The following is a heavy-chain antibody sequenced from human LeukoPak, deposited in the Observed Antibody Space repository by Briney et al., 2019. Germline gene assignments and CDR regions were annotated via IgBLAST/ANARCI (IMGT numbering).Heavy chain of an antibody. D-gene: IGHD2-2*01. CDR1: GGSISSGDYY. CDR3: ARAYCSSTSCYRARGEWSDP. V-gene: IGHV4-30-4*01. Sequence: SQTLSLTCTVSGGSISSGDYYWSWIRQPPGKGLEWIGYIYYSGSTYYNPSLKSRVTISVDTSKNQFSLKLSSVTAADTAVYYCARAYCSSTSCYRARGEWSDPWGQGTLVTVSS. CDR2: IYYSGST. J-gene: IGHJ5*02.